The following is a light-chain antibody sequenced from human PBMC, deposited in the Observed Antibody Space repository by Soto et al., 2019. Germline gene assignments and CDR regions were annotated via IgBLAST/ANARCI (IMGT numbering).Light chain of an antibody. CDR1: ESINTW. Sequence: DIQMTQSPTTLSASVGDRVTITCRASESINTWLAWYQQKPGKAPKLLLYRASTLESGVPLRFSGSGSGTEFTLTISSLQPDDFATYCCQQYRTFPWTFGQGTKVEVK. CDR2: RAS. J-gene: IGKJ1*01. CDR3: QQYRTFPWT. V-gene: IGKV1-5*03.